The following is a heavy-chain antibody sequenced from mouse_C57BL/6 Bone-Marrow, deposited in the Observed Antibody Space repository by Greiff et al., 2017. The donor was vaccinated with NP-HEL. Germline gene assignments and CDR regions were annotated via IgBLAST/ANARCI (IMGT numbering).Heavy chain of an antibody. J-gene: IGHJ4*01. Sequence: EVQLQQSGPELVKPGASVKISCKASGYTFTDYYMNWVKQSHGKSLEWIGDINPNNGGTSYNQKFKGKATLTVDTSSSTAYMELRSLTSEDSAVYYCARFITTVVAKDYYAMDYWGQGTSVTVSS. CDR3: ARFITTVVAKDYYAMDY. V-gene: IGHV1-26*01. CDR1: GYTFTDYY. D-gene: IGHD1-1*01. CDR2: INPNNGGT.